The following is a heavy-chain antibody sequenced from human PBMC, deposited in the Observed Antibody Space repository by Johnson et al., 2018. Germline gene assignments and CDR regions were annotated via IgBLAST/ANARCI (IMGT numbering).Heavy chain of an antibody. J-gene: IGHJ6*02. Sequence: VQLVESGGGVVQPGRSLRLSCAASGFTFSSYGMHWVRQAPGKGLEWVAVISYDGSNKYYADSVKGRFTISRDNSKNTLYLQMNSRRAEDTAVYYCAKEAPYYGSGSYYLYPEYYDYYGMDVWGQGTTVTVSS. CDR1: GFTFSSYG. D-gene: IGHD3-10*01. CDR3: AKEAPYYGSGSYYLYPEYYDYYGMDV. V-gene: IGHV3-30*18. CDR2: ISYDGSNK.